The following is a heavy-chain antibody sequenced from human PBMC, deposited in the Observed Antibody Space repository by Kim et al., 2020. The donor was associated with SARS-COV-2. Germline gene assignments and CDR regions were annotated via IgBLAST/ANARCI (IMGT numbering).Heavy chain of an antibody. V-gene: IGHV3-74*01. D-gene: IGHD3-9*01. CDR3: ARAEILTGYWGFDY. CDR2: INSDGSST. CDR1: GFTFSSYW. J-gene: IGHJ4*02. Sequence: GGSLRLSCAASGFTFSSYWMHWVRQAPGKGLVWVSRINSDGSSTSYADSVKGRFTISRDNAKNTLYLQMNSLRAEDTAVYYCARAEILTGYWGFDYWGQGTLVTVSS.